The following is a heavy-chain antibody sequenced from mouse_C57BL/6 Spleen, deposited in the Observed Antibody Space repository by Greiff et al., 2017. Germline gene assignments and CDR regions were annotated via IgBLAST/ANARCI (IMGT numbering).Heavy chain of an antibody. J-gene: IGHJ4*01. Sequence: QVQLKQSGAELVKPGASVKLSCKASGYTFTEYTIHWVKQRSGQGLEWIGWFYPGSGSIKYNEKFKDKATLTADKSSSTGYMELSRVTSEDSAVYCCARHGPVMRYYYAMDYWGQGTSVTVSS. CDR1: GYTFTEYT. CDR3: ARHGPVMRYYYAMDY. V-gene: IGHV1-62-2*01. D-gene: IGHD2-3*01. CDR2: FYPGSGSI.